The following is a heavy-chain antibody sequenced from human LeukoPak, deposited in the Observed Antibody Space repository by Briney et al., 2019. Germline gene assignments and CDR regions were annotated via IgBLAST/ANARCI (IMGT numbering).Heavy chain of an antibody. D-gene: IGHD3-10*01. CDR1: GYTFTSYG. Sequence: ASVKVSCKASGYTFTSYGISWVRQAPGQGLEWMGWINTNTGNPTYAQGFTGRFVFSLDTSVSTAYLQISSLKAEDTAVYYCARLSEDGSGSYPGLRFDPWGQGTLVTVSS. V-gene: IGHV7-4-1*02. CDR3: ARLSEDGSGSYPGLRFDP. CDR2: INTNTGNP. J-gene: IGHJ5*02.